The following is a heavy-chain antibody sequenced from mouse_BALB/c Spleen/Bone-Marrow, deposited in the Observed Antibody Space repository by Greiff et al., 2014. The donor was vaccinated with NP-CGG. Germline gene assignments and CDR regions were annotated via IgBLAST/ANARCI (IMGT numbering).Heavy chain of an antibody. CDR2: INPYYDVT. CDR3: ARGVDFDY. J-gene: IGHJ2*01. V-gene: IGHV1-14*01. CDR1: GYTFINYV. Sequence: VQLKESGPEPVKPGASVKMSCKASGYTFINYVMHWVKQKPGQGLEWIGYINPYYDVTKYNEKFKGKATLTSDKSSSTAYMELSSLTSEDSAVYYCARGVDFDYWGQGTTLTVSS.